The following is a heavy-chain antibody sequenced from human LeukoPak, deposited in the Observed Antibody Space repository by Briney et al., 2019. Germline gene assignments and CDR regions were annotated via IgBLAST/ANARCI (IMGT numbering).Heavy chain of an antibody. CDR3: ARDEMVRYSSGRFDY. CDR1: GYTFTSYG. D-gene: IGHD5-18*01. CDR2: ISAYNGNT. J-gene: IGHJ4*02. V-gene: IGHV1-18*01. Sequence: ASVKVSCKASGYTFTSYGISWVRQAPGQGLEWMGGISAYNGNTNYAQKLQGRVTMTTDTSTSTAYMELRSLRSDDTAVYYCARDEMVRYSSGRFDYWGQGTLVTVSS.